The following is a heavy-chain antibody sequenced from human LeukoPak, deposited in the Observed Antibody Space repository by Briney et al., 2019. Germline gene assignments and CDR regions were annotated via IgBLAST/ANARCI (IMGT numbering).Heavy chain of an antibody. D-gene: IGHD1-14*01. Sequence: VASVKVSCKASGYTFTSYYIHWVRQAPGQGLEWMGIINHSGGSTNYAQKFQGRVTMTRDTSTSTVYMELSSLRSDDTAVYYCASGRTLRGFDYWGQGTLVTVSS. J-gene: IGHJ4*02. CDR2: INHSGGST. CDR3: ASGRTLRGFDY. V-gene: IGHV1-46*01. CDR1: GYTFTSYY.